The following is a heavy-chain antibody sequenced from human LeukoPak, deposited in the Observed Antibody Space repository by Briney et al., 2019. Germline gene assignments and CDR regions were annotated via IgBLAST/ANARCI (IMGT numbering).Heavy chain of an antibody. V-gene: IGHV3-9*01. D-gene: IGHD5-18*01. CDR1: GFTFDDYA. Sequence: PGGSLRLSCAASGFTFDDYAMHWVRQAPGKGLEWVSGISWNSGSIGYADSVKGRFTISRDNSKNTLYLQMNSLRAEDTAVYYCAKGGGNSYGSPAHWFDPWGQGTLVTVSS. CDR2: ISWNSGSI. CDR3: AKGGGNSYGSPAHWFDP. J-gene: IGHJ5*02.